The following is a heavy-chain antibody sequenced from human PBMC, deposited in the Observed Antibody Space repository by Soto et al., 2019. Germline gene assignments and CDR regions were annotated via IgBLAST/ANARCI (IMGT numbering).Heavy chain of an antibody. CDR3: ARVRVIRGVIPSHFGV. D-gene: IGHD3-10*01. CDR2: IIPLYGTV. Sequence: QAHLAQSGAEVKKPGSSVTVSCKASGGTFNSYGISWVRQAPGQGLDWMGVIIPLYGTVNYAQKFQGRVSITAEKSTSTAYMDLNSLISDDTAVDYCARVRVIRGVIPSHFGVWGQGTQVTVSS. CDR1: GGTFNSYG. V-gene: IGHV1-69*06. J-gene: IGHJ4*02.